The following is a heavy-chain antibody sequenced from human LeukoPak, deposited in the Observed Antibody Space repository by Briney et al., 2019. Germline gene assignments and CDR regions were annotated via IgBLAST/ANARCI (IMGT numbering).Heavy chain of an antibody. CDR1: GYNFPTYW. V-gene: IGHV5-51*01. CDR2: VFPLDSDT. Sequence: PGESLKISCKGSGYNFPTYWIGWVRQMPGRGLEWMGQVFPLDSDTTYSPTFQGQVTISADTSTSTAHLQWSSLKASDTAIYYCTAFNRDDYRNFDSWSQGTLVTVSS. J-gene: IGHJ4*02. D-gene: IGHD5-24*01. CDR3: TAFNRDDYRNFDS.